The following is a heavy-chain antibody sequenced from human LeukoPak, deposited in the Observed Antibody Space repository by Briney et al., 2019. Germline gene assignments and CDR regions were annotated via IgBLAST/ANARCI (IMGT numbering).Heavy chain of an antibody. J-gene: IGHJ4*02. Sequence: KASGTLSLTCAVSGDSISSSHWWTWSRQPPGKGLERIGEIHHSGNTDYNPSLKSRVTISLDKSKNEFSLQMRSVTAADTAFYYCARDQSVRSWYFDSWGQGALVTVSS. CDR3: ARDQSVRSWYFDS. D-gene: IGHD6-13*01. V-gene: IGHV4-4*02. CDR2: IHHSGNT. CDR1: GDSISSSHW.